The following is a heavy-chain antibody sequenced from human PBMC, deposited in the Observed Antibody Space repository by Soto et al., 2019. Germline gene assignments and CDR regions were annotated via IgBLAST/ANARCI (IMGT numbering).Heavy chain of an antibody. V-gene: IGHV4-39*01. J-gene: IGHJ4*02. D-gene: IGHD6-25*01. CDR3: ARHLRGYTIYGWEY. CDR2: LYYSGNT. Sequence: QVQLHESGPGLVKPSETLSLACNIFGGSFSSAGYYWAWIRQPPGKGLEWIGSLYYSGNTYFNPSLKSRVTMSVDTTKNQFSLKLSSVTAADTAIYYCARHLRGYTIYGWEYWGQGILVSVSS. CDR1: GGSFSSAGYY.